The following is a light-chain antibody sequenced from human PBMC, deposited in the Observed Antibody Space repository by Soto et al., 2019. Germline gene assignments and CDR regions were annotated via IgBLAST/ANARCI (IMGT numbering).Light chain of an antibody. CDR3: QQYGSSPRT. CDR2: GAS. V-gene: IGKV3-20*01. J-gene: IGKJ1*01. CDR1: QSVSSSY. Sequence: EIVLTQSPGTLSLSPGERATLSCRASQSVSSSYLAWYQQKPGQAPRLLIYGASSRATGIPDRFRGSGSGTDSTLTITILEPEDFAVYYCQQYGSSPRTFGQGTKVDIK.